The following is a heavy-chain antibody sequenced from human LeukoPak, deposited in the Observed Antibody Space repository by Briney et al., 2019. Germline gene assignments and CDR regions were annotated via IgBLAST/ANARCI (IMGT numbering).Heavy chain of an antibody. CDR3: ARNYDGSGYSYYYYYGMDV. Sequence: ASVKVSCKASGYTFTSYGISWVRQAHGQGLEWMGWISSYNGNTNYAQKLQGGVTITTNTSTSTAYTELRSLRSDDAAVYYCARNYDGSGYSYYYYYGMDVWGQGTTVTVSS. CDR1: GYTFTSYG. CDR2: ISSYNGNT. V-gene: IGHV1-18*01. D-gene: IGHD3-22*01. J-gene: IGHJ6*02.